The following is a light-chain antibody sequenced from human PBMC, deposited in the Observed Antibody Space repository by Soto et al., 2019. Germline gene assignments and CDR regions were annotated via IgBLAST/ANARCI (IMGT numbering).Light chain of an antibody. CDR1: SSDVGGYNY. V-gene: IGLV2-14*01. CDR3: SSYTSSSTLYVV. CDR2: DVS. Sequence: QSALTQTASVSGSPGQSITISCTGTSSDVGGYNYVSWYQQHPGKAPKLMIYDVSNRPSGVSNRFSGSKSGNTASLTISGLQAEDEAYYYCSSYTSSSTLYVVFGGGTKPTVL. J-gene: IGLJ2*01.